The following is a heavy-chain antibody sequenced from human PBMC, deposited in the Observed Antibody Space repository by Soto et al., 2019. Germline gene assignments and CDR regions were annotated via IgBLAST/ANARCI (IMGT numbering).Heavy chain of an antibody. J-gene: IGHJ6*02. V-gene: IGHV1-18*04. D-gene: IGHD4-17*01. CDR3: ARDLGLYGYGMDV. Sequence: GXSVEVSFKASCYTFTSYGISWVRQAPGQGLEWMGWISAYNGNTNYAQKLQGRVTMTTDTSTSTAYMELRSLRSDDTAVYYCARDLGLYGYGMDVWGQGTTVTVSS. CDR1: CYTFTSYG. CDR2: ISAYNGNT.